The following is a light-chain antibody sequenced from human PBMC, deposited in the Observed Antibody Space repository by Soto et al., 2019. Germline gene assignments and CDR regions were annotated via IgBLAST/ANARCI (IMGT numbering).Light chain of an antibody. CDR1: QSFSSW. CDR3: QQYNTYPWT. Sequence: DIQMTQSPSTLSASVGDRVTVTCRASQSFSSWLAWYQQKPGKAPKLLIYDASTLQSGVPSRFSGSGSGTDFTLTISRLHPDDFATYYCQQYNTYPWTFGQGTKVDIK. V-gene: IGKV1-5*01. J-gene: IGKJ1*01. CDR2: DAS.